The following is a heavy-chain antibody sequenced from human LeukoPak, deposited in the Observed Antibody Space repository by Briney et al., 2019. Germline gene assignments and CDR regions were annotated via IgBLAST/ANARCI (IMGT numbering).Heavy chain of an antibody. D-gene: IGHD5/OR15-5a*01. CDR1: GFTFSNYH. Sequence: GGSLRLSCTGSGFTFSNYHIHWLRQAPGKTLEYVSAISSDAVRAYYATSVKDRFTISRDNSKSTVFLQMGSLTTEDMAAYYCATLLRGPYDNWGQGTLVTVSS. V-gene: IGHV3-64*01. CDR2: ISSDAVRA. J-gene: IGHJ4*02. CDR3: ATLLRGPYDN.